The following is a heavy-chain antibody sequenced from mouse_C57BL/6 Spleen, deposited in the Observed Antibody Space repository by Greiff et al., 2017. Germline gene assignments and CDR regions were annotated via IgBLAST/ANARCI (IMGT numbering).Heavy chain of an antibody. Sequence: QVQLQQSGAELARPGASVKLSCKASGYTFTSYGLSWVKQRTGQGLAWIGEIYPRSGNTYYNEKFKGKATLTAAKSSSRAYMELRSLTSEDSAVYFCARTDYGSSPAWFADWGQGTLVTVSA. V-gene: IGHV1-81*01. D-gene: IGHD1-1*01. CDR2: IYPRSGNT. CDR1: GYTFTSYG. CDR3: ARTDYGSSPAWFAD. J-gene: IGHJ3*01.